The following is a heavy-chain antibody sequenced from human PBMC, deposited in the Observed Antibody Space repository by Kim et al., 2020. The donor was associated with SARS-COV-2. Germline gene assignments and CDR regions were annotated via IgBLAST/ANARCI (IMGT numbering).Heavy chain of an antibody. V-gene: IGHV4-61*02. J-gene: IGHJ6*02. CDR2: AYINGNT. Sequence: SETLSLTCTVSGASITSGTYYWNWIRQPAGKGLEWIGRAYINGNTNYNPSLKSRVTISIDTSKKQFSLKLSSVTAADTAVYYCARGRYSSSWDNYYYYGLDVWGQGTTVTVSS. CDR1: GASITSGTYY. D-gene: IGHD6-13*01. CDR3: ARGRYSSSWDNYYYYGLDV.